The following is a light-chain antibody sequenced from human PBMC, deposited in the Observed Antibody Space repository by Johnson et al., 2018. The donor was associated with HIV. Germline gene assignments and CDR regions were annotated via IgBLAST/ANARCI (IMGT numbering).Light chain of an antibody. CDR2: DNK. Sequence: QSVLTQPPSVSAAPGQKVTISCSGSSSNIGNNYVSWYQHLPGTAPKILIYDNKKRPSGIPDRFSGSKSGTSATLGITGLQTGDEADYYCGTWDSSLSAVVFGTGTKVTVL. V-gene: IGLV1-51*01. CDR1: SSNIGNNY. J-gene: IGLJ1*01. CDR3: GTWDSSLSAVV.